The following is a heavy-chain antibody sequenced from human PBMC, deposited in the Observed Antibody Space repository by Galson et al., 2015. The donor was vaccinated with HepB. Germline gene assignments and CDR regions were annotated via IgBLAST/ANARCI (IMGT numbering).Heavy chain of an antibody. Sequence: QSGAEVKKPGESLKISCKGSGYSFTSYWIGWVRQMPGKGLEWMGIIYPGDSDTRYSPSFQGQVTISADKSISTAYLQWSSRKASDTARYYCARLYCSSTSCYPLSYYYGMDVWGQGTTVTVSS. V-gene: IGHV5-51*01. CDR2: IYPGDSDT. J-gene: IGHJ6*02. CDR1: GYSFTSYW. D-gene: IGHD2-2*01. CDR3: ARLYCSSTSCYPLSYYYGMDV.